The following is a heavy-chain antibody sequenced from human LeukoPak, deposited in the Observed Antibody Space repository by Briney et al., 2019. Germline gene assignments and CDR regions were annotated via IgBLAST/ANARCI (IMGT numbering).Heavy chain of an antibody. CDR2: IYYSGST. Sequence: PSETLSLTCTVSGGSISSYYWSWIRQPPGKGLEWIGYIYYSGSTNYNPSLKSRVTISVVTSKNQFSLKLSSVTAADTAVYYCARAGDFWSGLNFDYWGQGALVTVSS. CDR3: ARAGDFWSGLNFDY. D-gene: IGHD3-3*01. J-gene: IGHJ4*02. CDR1: GGSISSYY. V-gene: IGHV4-59*01.